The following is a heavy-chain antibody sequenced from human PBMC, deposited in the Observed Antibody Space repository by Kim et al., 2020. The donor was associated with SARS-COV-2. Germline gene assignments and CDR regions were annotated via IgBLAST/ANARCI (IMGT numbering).Heavy chain of an antibody. J-gene: IGHJ4*02. V-gene: IGHV3-7*03. CDR2: GSEK. Sequence: GSEKYYVDSVKGRFTISRDNAKNSLYLQMNSLRAEDTAVYYCARTRTGDDWGQGTLVTVSS. CDR3: ARTRTGDD. D-gene: IGHD7-27*01.